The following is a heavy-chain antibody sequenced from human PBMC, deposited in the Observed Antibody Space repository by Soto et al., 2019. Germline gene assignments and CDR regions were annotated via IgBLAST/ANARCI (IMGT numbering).Heavy chain of an antibody. CDR1: GFTFSSSW. CDR3: ACLPMRRGACDY. V-gene: IGHV3-74*03. J-gene: IGHJ4*02. CDR2: INSDGSTT. Sequence: EVQLVESGGGLVQPGGSLRLSCAASGFTFSSSWMHWVRQVPGKGLVWVSRINSDGSTTQYAESVRGRFSISRDNAKNQLFLDVNTLTTEDTAVYYCACLPMRRGACDYWGQGTLVTVSS. D-gene: IGHD3-10*01.